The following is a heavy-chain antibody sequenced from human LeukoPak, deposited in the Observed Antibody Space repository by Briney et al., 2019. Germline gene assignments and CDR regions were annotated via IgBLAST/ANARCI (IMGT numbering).Heavy chain of an antibody. CDR1: GGSFNGYY. CDR2: VNHSGST. V-gene: IGHV4-34*01. Sequence: SETLSLTCAIYGGSFNGYYWSWIRQPPGKGLEWIGEVNHSGSTNYNPSLKSRVTISVDTSKNQFSLKLSSVTAADTAVYYCARGRNYQLLYWFDPWGQGTLVTVSS. CDR3: ARGRNYQLLYWFDP. D-gene: IGHD2-2*01. J-gene: IGHJ5*02.